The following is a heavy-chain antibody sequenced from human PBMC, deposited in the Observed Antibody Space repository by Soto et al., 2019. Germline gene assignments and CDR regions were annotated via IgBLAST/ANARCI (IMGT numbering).Heavy chain of an antibody. CDR1: GFSLSSSRVG. Sequence: QITLTESGPTLGKPTQTLTLTCTSSGFSLSSSRVGVAWIRQPPGKALEWLAVIYWDGEKRYSPSLRSSLTMTKDTSTKQLVMTMTNVEPVDPATYFCAHLIITYGGVVADDAFDFWGQGTMVTISS. D-gene: IGHD3-16*02. CDR2: IYWDGEK. J-gene: IGHJ3*01. V-gene: IGHV2-5*02. CDR3: AHLIITYGGVVADDAFDF.